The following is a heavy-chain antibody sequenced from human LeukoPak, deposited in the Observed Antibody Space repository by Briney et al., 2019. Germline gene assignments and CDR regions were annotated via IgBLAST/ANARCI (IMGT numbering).Heavy chain of an antibody. CDR1: GFTFSSYT. J-gene: IGHJ4*02. CDR2: ISYDGSNK. V-gene: IGHV3-30*04. Sequence: PGGSLRLSCAASGFTFSSYTFHWVRQAPGKGLEWVAIISYDGSNKYYADSVKGRFTVSRDKSKNTLYLQMNSLRAEDTAVYFCARTLRLYDPNGLVLVYWGQGTLVTVSS. D-gene: IGHD2-8*01. CDR3: ARTLRLYDPNGLVLVY.